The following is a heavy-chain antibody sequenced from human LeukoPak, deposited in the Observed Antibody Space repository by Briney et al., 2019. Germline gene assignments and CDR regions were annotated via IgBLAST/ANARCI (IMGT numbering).Heavy chain of an antibody. CDR2: IYYSGST. CDR1: GGSISSYY. J-gene: IGHJ4*02. Sequence: PSETLSLTCTVSGGSISSYYWSWIRQPPGKGLEWIGYIYYSGSTNYNPSLKSRVTMSVDTSKNQFSLKLSSVTAADTAVYYCARTGRSGIGEFDYWGQGTLVTVSS. D-gene: IGHD3-10*01. CDR3: ARTGRSGIGEFDY. V-gene: IGHV4-59*12.